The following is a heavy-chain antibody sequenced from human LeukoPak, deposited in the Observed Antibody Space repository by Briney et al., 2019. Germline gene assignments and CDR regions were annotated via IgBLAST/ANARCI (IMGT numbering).Heavy chain of an antibody. Sequence: SETLSLTCAVYGGSFSGYYWSWIRQPPGKGLGWIGEINNSGSTNYNPSLKTRVTTSVDTSKNQFSLKLSSVTGADTAVYYCARDRGYYDSSGYSVWGQGTLVTVSS. CDR3: ARDRGYYDSSGYSV. CDR1: GGSFSGYY. CDR2: INNSGST. J-gene: IGHJ4*02. D-gene: IGHD3-22*01. V-gene: IGHV4-34*01.